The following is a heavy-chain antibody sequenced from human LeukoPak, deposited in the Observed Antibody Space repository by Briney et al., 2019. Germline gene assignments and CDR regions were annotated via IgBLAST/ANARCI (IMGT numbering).Heavy chain of an antibody. CDR1: GFGFNYYG. CDR2: ISYDVRGK. J-gene: IGHJ1*01. D-gene: IGHD3-16*01. CDR3: STDGTPKFEH. V-gene: IGHV3-30*03. Sequence: GRSLRLSCAASGFGFNYYGMVWFRQSPGKGLEWVATISYDVRGKHYADSVQGRFTISRDNSKSVLYLQLDYLRPEDTAVYYCSTDGTPKFEHWGQGTLVTVSS.